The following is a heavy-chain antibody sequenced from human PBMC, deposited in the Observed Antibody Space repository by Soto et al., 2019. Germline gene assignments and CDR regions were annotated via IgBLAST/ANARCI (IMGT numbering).Heavy chain of an antibody. CDR3: AKGGNILTGYYTTY. D-gene: IGHD3-9*01. Sequence: QTGGSLRLSCAASGFTFSSYAMSWVRQAPGKGLEWVSAISGSGGSTYYADSVKGRFTISRDNSKNTLYLQMNSLRAEDTAVYYCAKGGNILTGYYTTYWGQGTLVTVSS. CDR2: ISGSGGST. J-gene: IGHJ4*02. V-gene: IGHV3-23*01. CDR1: GFTFSSYA.